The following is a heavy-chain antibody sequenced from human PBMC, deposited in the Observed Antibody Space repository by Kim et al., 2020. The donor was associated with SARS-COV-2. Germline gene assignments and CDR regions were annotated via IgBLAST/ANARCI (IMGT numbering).Heavy chain of an antibody. J-gene: IGHJ6*02. D-gene: IGHD6-19*01. Sequence: WGSLRLSCAASGFTFSNYDIHWVRQLTGKGLEWVSSIDTAGGTYYPVSVKGRFTISRENAKNSLYLHMNSLRVEDTAVYYCVRGAVVGDYGMDVWGQGTTVTVSS. CDR3: VRGAVVGDYGMDV. V-gene: IGHV3-13*04. CDR1: GFTFSNYD. CDR2: IDTAGGT.